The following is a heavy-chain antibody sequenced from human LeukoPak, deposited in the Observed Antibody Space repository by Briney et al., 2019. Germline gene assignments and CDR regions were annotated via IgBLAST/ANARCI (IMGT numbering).Heavy chain of an antibody. CDR1: GGTFSSYA. CDR2: IIPIFGTA. CDR3: ARGGGGYYPPGAFDI. D-gene: IGHD3-22*01. Sequence: ASVKVSCKASGGTFSSYAIGWVRQAPGQGLEWMGGIIPIFGTANYAQKFQGRVTITADESTSTAYMELSSLRSEDTAVYYCARGGGGYYPPGAFDIWGQGTMVTVSS. J-gene: IGHJ3*02. V-gene: IGHV1-69*13.